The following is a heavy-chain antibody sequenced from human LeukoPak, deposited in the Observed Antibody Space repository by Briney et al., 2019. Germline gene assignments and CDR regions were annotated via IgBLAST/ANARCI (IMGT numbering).Heavy chain of an antibody. CDR3: AKDGRLLWGSYSYS. V-gene: IGHV3-23*01. D-gene: IGHD3-16*01. J-gene: IGHJ4*02. CDR2: INPGGGT. CDR1: GFTFSNYG. Sequence: GGSLRLSCEASGFTFSNYGMSWVRQAPGKGLEWVSGINPGGGTRYADSVKGRFTISRDNSKITLYLQMGSLRAEDMALYFCAKDGRLLWGSYSYSWGQGTLVTVSS.